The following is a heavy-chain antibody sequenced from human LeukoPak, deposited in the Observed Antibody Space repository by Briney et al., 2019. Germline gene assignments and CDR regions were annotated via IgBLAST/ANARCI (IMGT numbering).Heavy chain of an antibody. V-gene: IGHV3-23*01. Sequence: PGGSLRLSCAASGFTFSSYAMSWVRQAPGKGLEWVSAISGSGGSTYYADSVKGRFTISRDNSKNTLYLQMNSLRAEDTAVYYCARDGREIYGDYPLYFDYWGQGTLVTVSS. J-gene: IGHJ4*02. CDR2: ISGSGGST. CDR3: ARDGREIYGDYPLYFDY. D-gene: IGHD4-17*01. CDR1: GFTFSSYA.